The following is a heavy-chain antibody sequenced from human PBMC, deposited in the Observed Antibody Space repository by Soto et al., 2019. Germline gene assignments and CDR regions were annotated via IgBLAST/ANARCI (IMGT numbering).Heavy chain of an antibody. V-gene: IGHV3-33*01. CDR2: ISSDEKIK. CDR1: GFIFSNFG. J-gene: IGHJ4*02. D-gene: IGHD3-16*01. Sequence: SLRLSCVASGFIFSNFGMHWVRQAPGKGLEWVAVISSDEKIKQYADSVRGRFAISRDNSKNTLYLQMTSLRAEDTAIYYCARGLSYVLDYGGQGPLVTVSS. CDR3: ARGLSYVLDY.